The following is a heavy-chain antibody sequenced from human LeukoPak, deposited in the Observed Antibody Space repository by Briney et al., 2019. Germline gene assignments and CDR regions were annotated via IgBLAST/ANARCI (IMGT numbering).Heavy chain of an antibody. CDR3: AKDLERYFDWSHAFDI. CDR2: IRYDGSNK. D-gene: IGHD3-9*01. Sequence: GGSLRLSCAASGFTFSSYGMHWVRQAPGKGLEWVAFIRYDGSNKYYADSVKGRFTISRDNSKNTLYLQMNSLRAEDTAVYYCAKDLERYFDWSHAFDIWGQGTMVTVSS. V-gene: IGHV3-30*02. J-gene: IGHJ3*02. CDR1: GFTFSSYG.